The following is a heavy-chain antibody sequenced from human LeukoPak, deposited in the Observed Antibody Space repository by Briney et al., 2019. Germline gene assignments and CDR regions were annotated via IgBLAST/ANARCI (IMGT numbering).Heavy chain of an antibody. V-gene: IGHV1-3*01. D-gene: IGHD6-6*01. CDR1: GYTFTSYA. CDR3: ARTPPYSSSSRLFDY. CDR2: INAGNGNT. J-gene: IGHJ4*02. Sequence: ASVNVSCKASGYTFTSYAMHWVRQAPGQRLEWMGWINAGNGNTKYSQKFQGRVTITRDTSASTAYMELSSLRSEDTVVYYCARTPPYSSSSRLFDYWGQGTLVTVSS.